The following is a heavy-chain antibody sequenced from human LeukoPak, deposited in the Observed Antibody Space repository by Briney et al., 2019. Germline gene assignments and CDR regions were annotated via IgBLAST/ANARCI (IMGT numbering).Heavy chain of an antibody. CDR3: AKEIYGDSTGGRFQH. J-gene: IGHJ1*01. CDR1: GFTFDEYG. D-gene: IGHD4-17*01. CDR2: ISLNGGST. Sequence: GGSLRLSCAASGFTFDEYGMSWVRQAPGKGLEWVSGISLNGGSTGYADSVKGRFTISRDNAKNSLYLQMNSLRAEDTAVYYCAKEIYGDSTGGRFQHWGRGTLVTVSS. V-gene: IGHV3-20*04.